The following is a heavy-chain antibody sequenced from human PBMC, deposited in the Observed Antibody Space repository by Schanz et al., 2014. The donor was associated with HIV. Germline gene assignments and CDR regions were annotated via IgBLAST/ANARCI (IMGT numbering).Heavy chain of an antibody. V-gene: IGHV3-30*03. D-gene: IGHD4-17*01. J-gene: IGHJ6*02. Sequence: VQLVESGGGVVQPGRSLRLSCAASGFTFDSYGIHWVRQAPGKGLEWVAVISYDGTNKKFADSVKGRFTISRDNSKNTVYLQAKSLRPEDTAVYYCVRLMSSDYDFYHYGMDVWGQGTTVIVSS. CDR3: VRLMSSDYDFYHYGMDV. CDR2: ISYDGTNK. CDR1: GFTFDSYG.